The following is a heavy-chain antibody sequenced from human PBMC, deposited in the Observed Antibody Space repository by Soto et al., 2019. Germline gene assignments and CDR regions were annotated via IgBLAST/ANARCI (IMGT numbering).Heavy chain of an antibody. CDR2: INSNGDST. D-gene: IGHD2-2*01. J-gene: IGHJ4*02. Sequence: GGSLRLPCVASGVTFSRYVMSWVRQAPGKGLEWFSTINSNGDSTYYADSVKGRFTISRDNSRNSLYLQVNSLRAEDTAVYYCARVPDLDYCSRTSCLYYFDYWGQGALVTVSS. V-gene: IGHV3-23*01. CDR3: ARVPDLDYCSRTSCLYYFDY. CDR1: GVTFSRYV.